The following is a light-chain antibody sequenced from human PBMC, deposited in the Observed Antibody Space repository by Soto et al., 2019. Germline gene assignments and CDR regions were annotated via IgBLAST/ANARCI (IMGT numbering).Light chain of an antibody. Sequence: QPASVSESPGQSITISCTGTNNDVGNYKLVSWFQHHLGKAPKLIIYEGTKRPSGVSNRFSASQSGNTASLTISGLQAEDEADYYCYSYAGTSTWVFGGGTKVTVL. J-gene: IGLJ3*02. CDR1: NNDVGNYKL. CDR2: EGT. V-gene: IGLV2-23*01. CDR3: YSYAGTSTWV.